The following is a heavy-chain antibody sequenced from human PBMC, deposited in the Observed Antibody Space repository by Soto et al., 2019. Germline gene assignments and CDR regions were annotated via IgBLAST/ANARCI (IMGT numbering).Heavy chain of an antibody. J-gene: IGHJ4*02. CDR1: GFSLSTSGVG. V-gene: IGHV2-5*02. CDR3: AHRSGASLFDY. Sequence: QITLKESGPTLVKPTQTLTLTCTFSGFSLSTSGVGVGWIRQPPGKALEWLVVIYWDDNKLYSPSLKSRLTITKDTSKTQVVLTMTNMDPVDTATYYCAHRSGASLFDYWGQGTLVTVSS. D-gene: IGHD2-2*01. CDR2: IYWDDNK.